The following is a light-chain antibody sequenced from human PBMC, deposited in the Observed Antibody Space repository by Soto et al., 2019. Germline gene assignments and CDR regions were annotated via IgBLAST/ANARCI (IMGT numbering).Light chain of an antibody. J-gene: IGLJ1*01. CDR1: SSDIGGYNY. Sequence: ALTQPRSVSGSPGQSVTISCTGTSSDIGGYNYVSWYQQHPGKAPKLMIYDVIKRPSGVPDRFSGSKSGNTASLTIYGLQAEDEADYYCCSYAGSYTHVFGTGTKVTVL. CDR3: CSYAGSYTHV. CDR2: DVI. V-gene: IGLV2-11*01.